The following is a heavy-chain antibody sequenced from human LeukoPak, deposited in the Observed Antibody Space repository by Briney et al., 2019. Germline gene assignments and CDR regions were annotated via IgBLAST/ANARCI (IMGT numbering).Heavy chain of an antibody. CDR2: KSYSGNT. CDR3: ARGYCRDDICQVFPY. Sequence: SETLSLTCTVSGGSVSSYYWSWIRQTPEKGLEWIGYKSYSGNTDYGPSLKSRVTMSVDTSKNQFSLKMSYVTAADTGVYYCARGYCRDDICQVFPYWGQGALVTVSS. D-gene: IGHD2-21*02. V-gene: IGHV4-59*02. J-gene: IGHJ4*02. CDR1: GGSVSSYY.